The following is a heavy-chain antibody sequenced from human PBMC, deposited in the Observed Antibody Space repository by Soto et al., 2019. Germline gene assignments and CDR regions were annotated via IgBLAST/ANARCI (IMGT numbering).Heavy chain of an antibody. D-gene: IGHD3-10*01. V-gene: IGHV3-23*01. CDR1: GFTFSARS. CDR3: ARGSRLPDY. J-gene: IGHJ4*02. Sequence: VQMLESGGGLVQPGGSLTLSCAASGFTFSARSMTWVRQAPEKGLEWVSTISTGGDTFYADSVKGRFTISRDNSKSTVYLQMKSLTADDTAVYFCARGSRLPDYWGQGTLVTVSS. CDR2: ISTGGDT.